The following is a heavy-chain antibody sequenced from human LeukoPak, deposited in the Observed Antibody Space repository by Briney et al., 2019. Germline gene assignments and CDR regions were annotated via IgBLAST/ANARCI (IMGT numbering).Heavy chain of an antibody. Sequence: SETLSLTCTVSGGSISSYYWSWIRQPPGKGLEWIGYIYYSGSTNYNPSLKSRVTISVDTSKNQFSLKVTSVTAADTAVYYCARGDSGWHTPAIDIWGQGTMVTVSS. CDR3: ARGDSGWHTPAIDI. D-gene: IGHD6-19*01. J-gene: IGHJ3*02. CDR2: IYYSGST. V-gene: IGHV4-59*08. CDR1: GGSISSYY.